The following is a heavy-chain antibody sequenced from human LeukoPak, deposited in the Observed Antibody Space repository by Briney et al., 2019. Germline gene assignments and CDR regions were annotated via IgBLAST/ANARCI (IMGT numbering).Heavy chain of an antibody. CDR1: AFTFSDYY. Sequence: GGSLRLSCVASAFTFSDYYMGWIRQAPGKGLECVSAISGSGGTTYYADSVKGRFTISRDNSKNTLYLQMNSLGAEDTAVYYCATGGGSYSYYFDYWGQGTLVTVSS. J-gene: IGHJ4*02. CDR2: ISGSGGTT. CDR3: ATGGGSYSYYFDY. D-gene: IGHD1-26*01. V-gene: IGHV3-23*01.